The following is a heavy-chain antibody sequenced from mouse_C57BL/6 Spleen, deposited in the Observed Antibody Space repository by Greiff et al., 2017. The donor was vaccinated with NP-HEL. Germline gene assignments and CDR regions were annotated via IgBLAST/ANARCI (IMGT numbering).Heavy chain of an antibody. CDR1: GYTFTSYG. J-gene: IGHJ3*01. CDR2: IYTRSGNT. V-gene: IGHV1-81*01. CDR3: ARGTYYDYNVSGLAY. D-gene: IGHD2-4*01. Sequence: QVQLQQSGAELARPGASVKLSCKASGYTFTSYGISWVRQGTGQGLEWIGEIYTRSGNTYYNDKFKGRATLTADKSSSTAYMELRSLTSEYSAVYFCARGTYYDYNVSGLAYWGQGTLVTVSA.